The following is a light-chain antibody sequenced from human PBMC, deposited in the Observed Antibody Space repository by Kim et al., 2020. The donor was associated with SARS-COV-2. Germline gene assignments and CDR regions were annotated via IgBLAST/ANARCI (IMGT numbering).Light chain of an antibody. V-gene: IGKV1-27*01. CDR2: AAS. Sequence: SASLGDRVTITCRASQGIANYLAWYQQKPGKVPKLLIYAASTLQSGVPSRFSGSGSGTDFTLTISSLQPEDVATYYCQKYNRAPRTFGQGTKVDIK. CDR1: QGIANY. J-gene: IGKJ1*01. CDR3: QKYNRAPRT.